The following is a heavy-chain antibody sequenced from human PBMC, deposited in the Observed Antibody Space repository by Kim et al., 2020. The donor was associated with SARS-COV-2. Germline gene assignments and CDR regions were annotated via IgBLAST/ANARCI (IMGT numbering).Heavy chain of an antibody. Sequence: YYSGSTYYSPTLKSRVTISVDTSNNQFPLKLSSVTAADTAVYYCAREWDYWGQGTLVTVSS. J-gene: IGHJ4*02. CDR3: AREWDY. CDR2: YYSGST. V-gene: IGHV4-31*02.